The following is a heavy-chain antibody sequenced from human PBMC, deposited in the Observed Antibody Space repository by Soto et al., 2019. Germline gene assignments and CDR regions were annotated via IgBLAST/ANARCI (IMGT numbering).Heavy chain of an antibody. D-gene: IGHD1-26*01. CDR3: ARVRWHSGSYASYYYYGMDV. CDR1: GGSVSSGSYY. Sequence: SETLSLTCTVSGGSVSSGSYYWSWIRQPPGKGLEWVGYIYYSGSTNYNPSLKSRVTISVDTSKNQVYLKLSSVTAADTAVYYCARVRWHSGSYASYYYYGMDVWGQGTTVTVSS. CDR2: IYYSGST. J-gene: IGHJ6*02. V-gene: IGHV4-61*01.